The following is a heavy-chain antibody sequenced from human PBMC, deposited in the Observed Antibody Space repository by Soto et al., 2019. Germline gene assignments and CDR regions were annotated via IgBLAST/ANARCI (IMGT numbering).Heavy chain of an antibody. CDR1: GFGVSNNY. Sequence: EVQLVESGGGLVQPGGSLRLSCAASGFGVSNNYMSWVRQAPGKGLEWVSAINSGGNTYYADSVKCRFTSSTDNSKNTVYLQMNSVGAEDTAVYCWARGGDSYGYGEYYYYGMDVWGQGTTVTVSS. V-gene: IGHV3-66*01. CDR2: INSGGNT. D-gene: IGHD5-18*01. J-gene: IGHJ6*02. CDR3: ARGGDSYGYGEYYYYGMDV.